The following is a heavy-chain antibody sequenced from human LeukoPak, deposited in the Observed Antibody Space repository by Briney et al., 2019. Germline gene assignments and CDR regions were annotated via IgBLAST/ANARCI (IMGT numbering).Heavy chain of an antibody. CDR3: ARASDSDDAQFDY. V-gene: IGHV3-53*01. Sequence: PGGSLRLSCAASGFTVSSNYMSWVRQAPGKGLEWVSVIYSGGSTYYADSVKGRFTISRDNSKNTLYLQMNSLRAEDTAVYYCARASDSDDAQFDYWGQGTLVTVSS. J-gene: IGHJ4*02. CDR2: IYSGGST. D-gene: IGHD1-26*01. CDR1: GFTVSSNY.